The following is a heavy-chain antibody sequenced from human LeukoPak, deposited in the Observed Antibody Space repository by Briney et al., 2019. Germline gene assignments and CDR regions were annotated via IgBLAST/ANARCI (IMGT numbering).Heavy chain of an antibody. D-gene: IGHD3-22*01. CDR3: ARVDYDSSGYHNWFDP. Sequence: SQTLSLTCTVSGGSISSGGYYWSWIRQHPGKGLEWIGYIYYSGSTYYNPSLKSRVTIPVDTSKNQFSLKLSSVTAADTAVYYCARVDYDSSGYHNWFDPWGQGTLVTVSS. CDR2: IYYSGST. J-gene: IGHJ5*02. V-gene: IGHV4-31*03. CDR1: GGSISSGGYY.